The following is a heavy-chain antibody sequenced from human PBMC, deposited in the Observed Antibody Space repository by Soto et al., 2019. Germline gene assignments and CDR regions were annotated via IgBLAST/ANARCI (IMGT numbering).Heavy chain of an antibody. Sequence: ASVKVSCKASGYTFTGYYMHWVRQAPGQGLEWMGWINPNSGGTNYAQKFQGWVTMTRDTSISTAYTELSRLRSDDTAVYYCARSTVSNYYDSSGYYPRDYGMDVWGQGTTVTVSS. V-gene: IGHV1-2*04. J-gene: IGHJ6*02. CDR1: GYTFTGYY. CDR3: ARSTVSNYYDSSGYYPRDYGMDV. CDR2: INPNSGGT. D-gene: IGHD3-22*01.